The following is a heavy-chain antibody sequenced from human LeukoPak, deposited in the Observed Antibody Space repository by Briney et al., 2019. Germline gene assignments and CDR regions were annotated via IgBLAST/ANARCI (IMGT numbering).Heavy chain of an antibody. CDR1: GFTFSNAW. Sequence: GGSLRLSCAASGFTFSNAWMSWVRQAPGKGLEWVGRIKSKTDGGTTDYAAPVKGRFTISRDDSKNTLYLQMNSLKTEDTAVYYCAAQGVFSHGGYWGQGTLVTVSS. V-gene: IGHV3-15*01. CDR2: IKSKTDGGTT. CDR3: AAQGVFSHGGY. D-gene: IGHD3-16*01. J-gene: IGHJ4*02.